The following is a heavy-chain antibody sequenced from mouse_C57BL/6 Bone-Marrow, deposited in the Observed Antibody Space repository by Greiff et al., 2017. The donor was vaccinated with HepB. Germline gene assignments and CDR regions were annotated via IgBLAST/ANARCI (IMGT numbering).Heavy chain of an antibody. CDR2: IDPSDSYT. J-gene: IGHJ2*01. V-gene: IGHV1-50*01. D-gene: IGHD2-2*01. CDR3: IYYGYDRGYYFDY. CDR1: GYTFTSYW. Sequence: QVQLQQPGAELVKPGASVKLSCKASGYTFTSYWMQWVKQRPGQGLEWIGEIDPSDSYTNYNQKFKGKATLTVDTSSSTAYMQLSSLTSEDSAVYYCIYYGYDRGYYFDYWGQGTTLTVSS.